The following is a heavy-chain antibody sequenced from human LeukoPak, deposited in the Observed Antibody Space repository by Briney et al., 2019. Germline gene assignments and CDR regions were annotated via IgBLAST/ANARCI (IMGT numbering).Heavy chain of an antibody. CDR1: GYTFTGYY. V-gene: IGHV1-18*04. CDR3: AREGYFGSGIDYYYGMDV. CDR2: ISAHNGDT. Sequence: ASVKVSCKASGYTFTGYYMHWVRQAPGQGLEWMGWISAHNGDTKYAQKLQGRVTVTTDTSTSTAYMELRSLRSDDTAVYYCAREGYFGSGIDYYYGMDVWGQGTKVTVSS. J-gene: IGHJ6*02. D-gene: IGHD3-10*01.